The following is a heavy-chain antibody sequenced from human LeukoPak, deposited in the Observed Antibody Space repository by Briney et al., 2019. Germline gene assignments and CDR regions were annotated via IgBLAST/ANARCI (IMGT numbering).Heavy chain of an antibody. J-gene: IGHJ5*02. CDR3: ARASGVTGRFDP. CDR2: INHSGST. V-gene: IGHV4-34*01. D-gene: IGHD5-18*01. Sequence: SETLSLTCAVYGGSFSGYYWSWIRQPPGKGLEWIGEINHSGSTNYNPSLKSRVTISVDTSKNQFSLKLSSVTAADTAVYYCARASGVTGRFDPWGQGTLVTVSS. CDR1: GGSFSGYY.